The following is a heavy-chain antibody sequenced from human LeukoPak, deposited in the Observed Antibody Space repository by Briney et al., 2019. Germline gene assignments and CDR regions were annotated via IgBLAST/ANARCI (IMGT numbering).Heavy chain of an antibody. J-gene: IGHJ4*02. CDR3: AKDPTGYYYDSSGYYPNDY. CDR2: IRYDGSNK. D-gene: IGHD3-22*01. CDR1: GFTFSSYG. Sequence: GGSLRLSCAASGFTFSSYGMHWVRQAPGKGLEWVAFIRYDGSNKYYADSVKGRFTISRDNSKNTLYLQMNSLRAEDMAVYYCAKDPTGYYYDSSGYYPNDYWGQGTLVTVSS. V-gene: IGHV3-30*02.